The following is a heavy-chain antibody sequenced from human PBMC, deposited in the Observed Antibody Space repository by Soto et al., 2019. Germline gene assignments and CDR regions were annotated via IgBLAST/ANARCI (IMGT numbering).Heavy chain of an antibody. CDR1: GGSISSNDFY. CDR3: ARLSGSWQSWFDP. CDR2: IYYSGNT. Sequence: QVQLQESGPGLVKPSQTLSLTCIVSGGSISSNDFYWSWIRQHPGKGLEWIGYIYYSGNTYYNPFLKSRVTILVDTSKNQFSLKVSSVTAADTAVYYCARLSGSWQSWFDPRGQGSLVTVSS. V-gene: IGHV4-31*03. J-gene: IGHJ5*02. D-gene: IGHD6-13*01.